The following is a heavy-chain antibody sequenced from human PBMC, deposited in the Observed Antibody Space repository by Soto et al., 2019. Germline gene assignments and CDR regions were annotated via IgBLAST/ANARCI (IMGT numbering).Heavy chain of an antibody. D-gene: IGHD3-3*01. V-gene: IGHV3-7*01. CDR3: ARDLTIFGVVGLDY. CDR2: IKQDGSEK. J-gene: IGHJ4*02. CDR1: GFTFSSYW. Sequence: GGSLRLSCAASGFTFSSYWMSWVRQAPGKGLEWVANIKQDGSEKYYVDSVKGRFTISRDNAKNSLYLQMNSLRAEDTAVYYCARDLTIFGVVGLDYWGQGTLVTVSS.